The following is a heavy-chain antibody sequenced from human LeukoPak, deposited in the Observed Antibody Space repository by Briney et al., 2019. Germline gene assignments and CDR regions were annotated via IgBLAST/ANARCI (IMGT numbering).Heavy chain of an antibody. CDR3: AHSAYYDNRWFDP. Sequence: SGPTLVNPTRTLTLTCTFSGFSLSPNTMGVGSIPPMSVGWSRQPPGKALEWLAIIYGEDDKRYSPSLESRLTITADTSKHQVVLTLSNMDPVDTATYYCAHSAYYDNRWFDPWGPGILVTVSS. CDR1: GFSLSPNTMG. J-gene: IGHJ5*02. D-gene: IGHD3-22*01. V-gene: IGHV2-5*02. CDR2: IYGEDDK.